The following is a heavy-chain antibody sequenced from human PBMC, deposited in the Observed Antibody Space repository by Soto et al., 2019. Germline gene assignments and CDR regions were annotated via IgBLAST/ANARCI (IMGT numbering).Heavy chain of an antibody. Sequence: GGSLRLSCVASGFTVSSNYMSWVRQAPGKGLEWVSVIYSGGSTYYADSVKGRFTISRDNSKNTLYLQMNSLRAEDTAVYYCARVEGSGYPLLGVNYYYMDVWGKGTTVTVSS. V-gene: IGHV3-66*01. CDR2: IYSGGST. CDR1: GFTVSSNY. J-gene: IGHJ6*03. CDR3: ARVEGSGYPLLGVNYYYMDV. D-gene: IGHD3-3*01.